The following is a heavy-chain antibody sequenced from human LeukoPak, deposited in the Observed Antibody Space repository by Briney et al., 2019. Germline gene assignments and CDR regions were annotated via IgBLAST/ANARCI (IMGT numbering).Heavy chain of an antibody. V-gene: IGHV3-11*01. CDR1: GFTFSDYY. J-gene: IGHJ3*02. D-gene: IGHD1-14*01. CDR3: ARDLRLDFDPDDAFDI. CDR2: ISSSGSTI. Sequence: GGSLRLSCAASGFTFSDYYMSWIRQAPGKGLEWVSYISSSGSTIYYADSVKGRFTISRDNAKNSLYLQMNSLRAEDTAVYYCARDLRLDFDPDDAFDIWGQGTMVTVSS.